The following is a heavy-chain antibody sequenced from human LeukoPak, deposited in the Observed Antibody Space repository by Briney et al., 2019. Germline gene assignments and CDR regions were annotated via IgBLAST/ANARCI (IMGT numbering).Heavy chain of an antibody. D-gene: IGHD5-18*01. CDR3: ARDLGYSYGSPFDY. J-gene: IGHJ4*02. V-gene: IGHV3-33*01. CDR1: GFTFSSYG. CDR2: IWYDGSNK. Sequence: GGSLRLSCAASGFTFSSYGMHWVRQAPGKGLEWVAVIWYDGSNKYYADSVKGRFTITRDNSKNTLYLQMNSLRAEDTAVYYCARDLGYSYGSPFDYWGQGTLVTVSS.